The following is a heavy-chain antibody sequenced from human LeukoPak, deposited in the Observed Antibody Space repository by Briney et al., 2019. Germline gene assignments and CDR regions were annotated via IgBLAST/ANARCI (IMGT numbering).Heavy chain of an antibody. V-gene: IGHV3-23*01. J-gene: IGHJ4*02. CDR1: GFTFSSYA. CDR2: ISGSGGST. D-gene: IGHD6-13*01. CDR3: AKDGGSSSWYGLDY. Sequence: GGSLRLSCAASGFTFSSYAMSWVRQAPGKGLEWVSAISGSGGSTYYADSAKGRFTISRDNSKNTLYLQMNSLRAEDTAVYYCAKDGGSSSWYGLDYWGQGTLVTVSS.